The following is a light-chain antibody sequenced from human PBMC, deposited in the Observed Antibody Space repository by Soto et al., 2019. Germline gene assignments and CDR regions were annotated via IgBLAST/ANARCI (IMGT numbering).Light chain of an antibody. J-gene: IGKJ1*01. CDR2: WAS. CDR1: QSLLYYGNNKNY. V-gene: IGKV4-1*01. Sequence: DIVMTQSPDSLALSLGERATINCKSSQSLLYYGNNKNYFAWYRQKPGQPPKLLIYWASTRESGVPDRFSGSGSGTDFTLTIASLQAEDVAIYYCHQYYNTPWTFGQGTKVEIK. CDR3: HQYYNTPWT.